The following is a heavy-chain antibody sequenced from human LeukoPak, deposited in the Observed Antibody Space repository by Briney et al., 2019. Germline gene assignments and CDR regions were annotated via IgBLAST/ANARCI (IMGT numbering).Heavy chain of an antibody. V-gene: IGHV3-30*04. CDR2: ISYDGSNK. Sequence: PGGSLRLSCATSGFTFSSYAMHWVRQAPGKGLERVAVISYDGSNKYYADSVKGRFTISRDNSKNTLYLQMNSLRAEDTAVYYCARDPIAVAGTGRYFDYWGQGTLVTVSS. CDR3: ARDPIAVAGTGRYFDY. CDR1: GFTFSSYA. D-gene: IGHD6-19*01. J-gene: IGHJ4*02.